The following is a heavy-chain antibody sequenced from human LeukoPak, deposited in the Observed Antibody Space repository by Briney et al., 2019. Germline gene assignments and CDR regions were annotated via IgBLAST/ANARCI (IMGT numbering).Heavy chain of an antibody. V-gene: IGHV3-30*02. CDR2: TRYDERKT. J-gene: IGHJ4*02. D-gene: IGHD1-26*01. Sequence: GGSLRLSCAASGFTFSNYRMHWVRQTPGKGLEWVAFTRYDERKTFYGDSVRGRFTISRDNSKNTLYLQMNSLTTDDSAVYYCAKARYSGSPALDFWGQGTLVTVSS. CDR3: AKARYSGSPALDF. CDR1: GFTFSNYR.